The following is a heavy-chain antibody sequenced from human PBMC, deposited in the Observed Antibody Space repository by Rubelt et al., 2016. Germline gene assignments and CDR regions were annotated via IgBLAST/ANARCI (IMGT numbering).Heavy chain of an antibody. V-gene: IGHV4-39*01. CDR2: IYYSGST. J-gene: IGHJ4*02. Sequence: QLQLQESGPGLVKPSQTLSLNCRVSNGSIKTDAYYWAWVRQAPGAGLEWIGTIYYSGSTFYNPSLKSRVTISVDTSKNQFSRKLGPVTAADTAVYYCARRPYWGGDCYFFDYWGQGSLVTVSS. D-gene: IGHD2-21*01. CDR1: NGSIKTDAYY. CDR3: ARRPYWGGDCYFFDY.